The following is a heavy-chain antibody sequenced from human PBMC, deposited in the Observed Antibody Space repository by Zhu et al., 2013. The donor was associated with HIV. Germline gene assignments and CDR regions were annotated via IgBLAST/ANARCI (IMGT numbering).Heavy chain of an antibody. CDR2: INHSGST. D-gene: IGHD2-8*01. Sequence: QVQLQQWGAGLLKPSGTLSLTCAVYSGSFSGYYWSWIRQPPGKGLEWIGEINHSGSTSYNPPLKSRVTISIDTSKNQFSLKLSSVTAADTAVYYCARYDLGTNSFDYWGQGTLVHRLL. V-gene: IGHV4-34*01. J-gene: IGHJ4*02. CDR3: ARYDLGTNSFDY. CDR1: SGSFSGYY.